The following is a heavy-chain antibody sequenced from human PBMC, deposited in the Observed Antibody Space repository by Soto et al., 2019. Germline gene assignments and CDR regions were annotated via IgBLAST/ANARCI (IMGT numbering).Heavy chain of an antibody. CDR3: ARGDPRDWFDP. Sequence: QVQLQESGPGLVKPSETLSLTCSVSGGSFSSYYWSWIRQPAGKGLEWLGRIYSHGNTNYNPSLKSRVTMSVDTSKNQFSLKLTSVTAADTAVYYCARGDPRDWFDPWGQGTLVTVSS. CDR1: GGSFSSYY. J-gene: IGHJ5*02. V-gene: IGHV4-4*07. CDR2: IYSHGNT.